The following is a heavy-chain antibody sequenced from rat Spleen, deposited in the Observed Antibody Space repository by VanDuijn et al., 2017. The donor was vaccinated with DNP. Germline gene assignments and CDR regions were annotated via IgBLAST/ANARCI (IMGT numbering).Heavy chain of an antibody. J-gene: IGHJ2*01. V-gene: IGHV5-29*01. D-gene: IGHD1-1*01. CDR1: GFTFSDYY. CDR3: TRGLLQWSHYFDY. Sequence: EVQLVESDGGLVQPGRSLKLSCAASGFTFSDYYMAWVRQAPTKGLEWVTTISYDSSTTYYRDSVKGRFTVSRDNARNTLYLQMNSLRSEDTATYYCTRGLLQWSHYFDYWGQGVMVTVSS. CDR2: ISYDSSTT.